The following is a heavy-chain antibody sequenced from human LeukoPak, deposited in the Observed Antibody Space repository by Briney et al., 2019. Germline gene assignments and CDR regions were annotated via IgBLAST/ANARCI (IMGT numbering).Heavy chain of an antibody. CDR3: ARVEERSGLLDY. D-gene: IGHD3/OR15-3a*01. Sequence: ASVKVSCKASGYTFSSYAISWVRRAPGQGLEWMGWISASSGNTNYAQKLQGRVTLTTDTSTTTAHMELRSLRFDDTAVYYCARVEERSGLLDYWGQGTLVTVSS. CDR1: GYTFSSYA. CDR2: ISASSGNT. V-gene: IGHV1-18*01. J-gene: IGHJ4*02.